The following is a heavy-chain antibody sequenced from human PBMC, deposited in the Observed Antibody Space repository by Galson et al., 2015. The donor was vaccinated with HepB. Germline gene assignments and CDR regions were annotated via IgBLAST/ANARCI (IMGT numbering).Heavy chain of an antibody. Sequence: SLRLSCAASGFTFSSYDMHWVRQAPGKGLEWVSYISSSSSYTNYADSVKGRFTISRDNAKNSLYLQMNSLRAEDTAVYYCARGHYYGSGSYYPPGNYYYGMDVWGQGTTVTVSS. J-gene: IGHJ6*02. D-gene: IGHD3-10*01. CDR3: ARGHYYGSGSYYPPGNYYYGMDV. V-gene: IGHV3-21*05. CDR1: GFTFSSYD. CDR2: ISSSSSYT.